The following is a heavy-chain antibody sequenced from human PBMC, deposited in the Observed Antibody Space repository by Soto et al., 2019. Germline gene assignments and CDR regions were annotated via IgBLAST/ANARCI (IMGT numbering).Heavy chain of an antibody. CDR2: IYTSGST. Sequence: SETLSLTCTVSGGSISSYYWSWIRQPAGKGLEWIGRIYTSGSTNYNPSLKSRVTMSVDTSKNQFSQKLSSVTAADTAVYYCARVFAVPAAMGSWFDPWGQGTLVTVSS. D-gene: IGHD2-2*01. CDR1: GGSISSYY. CDR3: ARVFAVPAAMGSWFDP. V-gene: IGHV4-4*07. J-gene: IGHJ5*02.